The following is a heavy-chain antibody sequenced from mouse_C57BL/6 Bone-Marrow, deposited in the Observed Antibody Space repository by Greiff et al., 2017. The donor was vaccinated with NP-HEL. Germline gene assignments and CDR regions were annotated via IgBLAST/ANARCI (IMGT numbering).Heavy chain of an antibody. D-gene: IGHD1-1*01. CDR1: GYTFTSYG. Sequence: QVQLQQSGAELARPGASVKLSCKASGYTFTSYGISWVKQRTGQGLEWIGEIYPRSGNTYYNEKFKGKATMTADKSSSTASMELRSLTSEDPAVSFCAMACYYGISSTHFDYGCQGTALTVSS. J-gene: IGHJ2*01. CDR2: IYPRSGNT. V-gene: IGHV1-81*01. CDR3: AMACYYGISSTHFDY.